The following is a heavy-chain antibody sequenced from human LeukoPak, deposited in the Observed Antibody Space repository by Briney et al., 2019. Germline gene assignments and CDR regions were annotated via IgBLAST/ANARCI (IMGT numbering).Heavy chain of an antibody. V-gene: IGHV3-23*01. CDR1: GFTFSSYA. Sequence: LPGGSLRLSCPVSGFTFSSYAMSWVRQAPGRGLEWVSVISTSGESAYYADSVKGRFTISRDNSKNTLYLQMNSLRAEDTAVYYCAKDRGSGYHYFDYWGQGTLVTVSS. CDR3: AKDRGSGYHYFDY. CDR2: ISTSGESA. J-gene: IGHJ4*02. D-gene: IGHD3-22*01.